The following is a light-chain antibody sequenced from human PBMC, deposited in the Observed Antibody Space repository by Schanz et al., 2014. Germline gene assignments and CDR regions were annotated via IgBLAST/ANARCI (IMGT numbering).Light chain of an antibody. Sequence: ETLMTQSPATLSVSPGGRATLSCRASQSVDRDLAWFQQKPGQAPTLVIYDASTRATGIPARFSGSGSGTDFTLTISRLEPEDFAIYYCQQSYRTPFTFGQGTKLEIK. J-gene: IGKJ2*01. CDR3: QQSYRTPFT. CDR1: QSVDRD. CDR2: DAS. V-gene: IGKV3D-15*01.